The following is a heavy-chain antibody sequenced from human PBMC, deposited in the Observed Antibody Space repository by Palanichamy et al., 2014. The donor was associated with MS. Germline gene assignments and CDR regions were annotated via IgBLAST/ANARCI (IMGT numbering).Heavy chain of an antibody. Sequence: QLQLQESGPGLVKPSETLSLTCTVSGGSISSSSYYWGWIRQPPGKGLEWIGTIYYSGSTYYNPSLKSRVTISVDTSKNQFSLKLSSGTAADTAVYYCARHRPTDSSSWTSFDYWGQGTLVTVSS. CDR2: IYYSGST. D-gene: IGHD6-13*01. V-gene: IGHV4-39*01. CDR1: GGSISSSSYY. CDR3: ARHRPTDSSSWTSFDY. J-gene: IGHJ4*02.